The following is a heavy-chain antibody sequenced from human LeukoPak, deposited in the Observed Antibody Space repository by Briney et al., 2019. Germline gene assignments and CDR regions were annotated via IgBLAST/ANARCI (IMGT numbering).Heavy chain of an antibody. CDR2: IWYDGSNK. Sequence: GRTLRLSCAASGFTFSSYGMHWVRQAPGKGLEWVAVIWYDGSNKYYADSVKGRFTISRDNSKNTLYLQMNSLSAEDTAVYYCAKFRWYYDSSGYLDYWGEGTLVTVSS. D-gene: IGHD3-22*01. V-gene: IGHV3-33*06. CDR1: GFTFSSYG. CDR3: AKFRWYYDSSGYLDY. J-gene: IGHJ4*02.